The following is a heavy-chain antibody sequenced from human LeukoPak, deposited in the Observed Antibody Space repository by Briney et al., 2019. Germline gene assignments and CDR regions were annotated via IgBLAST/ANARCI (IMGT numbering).Heavy chain of an antibody. CDR3: ARDLDDSSGYYVDY. CDR2: INHSGST. CDR1: GGSFSGYY. D-gene: IGHD3-22*01. Sequence: SETLSLTCAVYGGSFSGYYWSWIRQPPGKGLEWIGEINHSGSTNYNPSLKSRVTISVDTSKNQFSLKLSSVTAADTAVYYCARDLDDSSGYYVDYWGQGTLVTVSS. V-gene: IGHV4-34*01. J-gene: IGHJ4*02.